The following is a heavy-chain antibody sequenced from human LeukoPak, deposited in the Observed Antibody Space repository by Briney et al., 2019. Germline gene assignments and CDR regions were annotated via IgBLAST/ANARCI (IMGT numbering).Heavy chain of an antibody. Sequence: SETLSLTCTVSGGSISSYYWSWIRQPPGKGLEWIGYIHYSGSTNYNPSLKSRVTISVDTSKNQFSLKLSSVTAADTAVYYCARTYYDFWSGHRYYFDYWGQGTLVTVSS. D-gene: IGHD3-3*01. J-gene: IGHJ4*02. CDR2: IHYSGST. CDR3: ARTYYDFWSGHRYYFDY. CDR1: GGSISSYY. V-gene: IGHV4-59*01.